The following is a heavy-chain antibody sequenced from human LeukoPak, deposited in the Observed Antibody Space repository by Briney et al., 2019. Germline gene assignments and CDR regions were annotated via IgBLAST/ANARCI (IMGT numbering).Heavy chain of an antibody. Sequence: PGGSLRLSCTASGFTFSSYDMHWVRQDKGKGLEWVSAFSTAGDPYYLGSVKGRFTISRENAKNSFYLQMNSLGAGDTAVYYCAGQARPGSAEGAFDIWGQGTMVTVST. CDR1: GFTFSSYD. CDR3: AGQARPGSAEGAFDI. J-gene: IGHJ3*02. CDR2: FSTAGDP. D-gene: IGHD2-2*01. V-gene: IGHV3-13*05.